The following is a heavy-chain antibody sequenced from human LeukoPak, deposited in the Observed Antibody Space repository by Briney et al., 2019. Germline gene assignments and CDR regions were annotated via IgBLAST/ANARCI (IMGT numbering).Heavy chain of an antibody. J-gene: IGHJ1*01. CDR1: GGSFSGYY. D-gene: IGHD3-3*01. CDR2: INHSGST. V-gene: IGHV4-34*01. Sequence: SETLSLTCAAYGGSFSGYYWSWIRQPPGKGLEWIGEINHSGSTNYNPSLKSRVTISVDTSKNQFSLKLSSVTAADTAVYYCASFTIFGVVAARPHPEYFQHWGQGTLVTVSS. CDR3: ASFTIFGVVAARPHPEYFQH.